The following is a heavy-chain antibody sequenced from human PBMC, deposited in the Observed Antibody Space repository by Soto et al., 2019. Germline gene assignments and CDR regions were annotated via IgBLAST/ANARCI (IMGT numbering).Heavy chain of an antibody. V-gene: IGHV3-21*01. CDR2: ISSSSSYI. D-gene: IGHD1-1*01. J-gene: IGHJ6*02. Sequence: EVQLVESGGGLVKPGGSLRLSCAASGFTFSSYSMNLVRQAPGKGLEWVSSISSSSSYIYYADSVKGRFTISRDNAQNSLYLQMNSLRAEDTAVYYCAGPLARRYYYYGMDVWGQGTTVTVSS. CDR1: GFTFSSYS. CDR3: AGPLARRYYYYGMDV.